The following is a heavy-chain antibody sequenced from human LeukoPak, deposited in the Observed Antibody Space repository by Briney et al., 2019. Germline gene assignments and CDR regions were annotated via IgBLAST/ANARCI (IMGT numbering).Heavy chain of an antibody. CDR3: ANLDFGSSSPGGY. D-gene: IGHD6-13*01. CDR1: GGSITSSSYY. CDR2: IYYTGGT. Sequence: SETLSLTCSVSGGSITSSSYYWGWIRQSPEKGLEWIGSIYYTGGTHYSPSLKSRVTISVDTSKNQFSLKLSSVTAADTAVYYCANLDFGSSSPGGYWGQGTLVTVSS. J-gene: IGHJ4*02. V-gene: IGHV4-39*01.